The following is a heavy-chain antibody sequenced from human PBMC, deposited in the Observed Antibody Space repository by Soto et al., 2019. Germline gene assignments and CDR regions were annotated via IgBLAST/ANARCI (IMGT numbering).Heavy chain of an antibody. CDR1: SGSISSYY. V-gene: IGHV4-59*01. Sequence: SETLSLTCTVSSGSISSYYWTWIRQPPGKGLEWIGYIFYNGTTNYSPSLKSRVTLSVDTSKIQFSLRLRSATAADTAVYYCAREGGSYDSGGYLIRGAFDIWGQGTMVTVSS. D-gene: IGHD3-22*01. J-gene: IGHJ3*02. CDR3: AREGGSYDSGGYLIRGAFDI. CDR2: IFYNGTT.